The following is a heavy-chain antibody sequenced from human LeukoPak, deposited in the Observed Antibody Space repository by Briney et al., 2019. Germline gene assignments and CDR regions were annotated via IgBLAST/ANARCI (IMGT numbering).Heavy chain of an antibody. CDR3: AREGDKGGAAFDF. Sequence: SGGSLRLSCAASGFTFSSYGMHWVRQAPGKGLEWVAVISYDGSNKYADSVKGRFTISRDNSKNTLYLQMNSLRPEDTAVYYCAREGDKGGAAFDFWGQGTMVTVSS. CDR1: GFTFSSYG. CDR2: ISYDGSNK. D-gene: IGHD3-10*01. J-gene: IGHJ3*01. V-gene: IGHV3-30*03.